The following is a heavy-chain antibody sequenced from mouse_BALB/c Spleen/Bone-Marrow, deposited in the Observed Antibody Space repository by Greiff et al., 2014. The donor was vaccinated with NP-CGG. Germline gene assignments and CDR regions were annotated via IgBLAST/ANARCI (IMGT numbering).Heavy chain of an antibody. J-gene: IGHJ3*01. D-gene: IGHD2-3*01. V-gene: IGHV4-1*02. CDR1: GFDFSRFW. CDR3: AGNGYYGWIAY. CDR2: INPDSSTI. Sequence: EVQLQESGGGLVQPGGSLKLSCAASGFDFSRFWMTWVRQAPGKGLEWIGEINPDSSTINYTPSLKDKFIISRDNAKNTLYLQMSKVRSEDTALYYCAGNGYYGWIAYWGQGTLVTVSA.